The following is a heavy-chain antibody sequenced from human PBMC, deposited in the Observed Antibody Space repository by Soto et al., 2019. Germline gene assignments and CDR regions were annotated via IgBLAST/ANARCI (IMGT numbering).Heavy chain of an antibody. CDR3: ARIGVVAGLPQNFDI. CDR2: IHSDGNT. V-gene: IGHV3-53*01. CDR1: GFTVSGNE. D-gene: IGHD2-8*01. Sequence: GSLRLSCAASGFTVSGNEISWVRQAPGKGLEWVSVIHSDGNTYHSGSVWGRFTISRDNSKSTVFLQMNSLRAEDTAVYFCARIGVVAGLPQNFDIWGRGTLVTVSS. J-gene: IGHJ2*01.